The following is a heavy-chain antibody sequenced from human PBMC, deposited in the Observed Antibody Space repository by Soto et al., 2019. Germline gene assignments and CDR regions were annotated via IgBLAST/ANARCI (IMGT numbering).Heavy chain of an antibody. CDR3: ARAAARSGYDIAPGY. J-gene: IGHJ4*02. V-gene: IGHV1-8*01. D-gene: IGHD5-12*01. Sequence: ASVKVSCKASGYTFPSYDINWVRQAAGQGLEWMGWMNPNSGNTGYAQKFQGRVTMTRNTSISTAYMELSSLRSEDTAVYYCARAAARSGYDIAPGYWGQGTLVTVSS. CDR1: GYTFPSYD. CDR2: MNPNSGNT.